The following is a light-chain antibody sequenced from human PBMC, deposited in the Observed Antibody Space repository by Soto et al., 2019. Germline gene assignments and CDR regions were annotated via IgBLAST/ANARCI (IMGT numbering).Light chain of an antibody. CDR2: GAS. Sequence: VLTQAPDTLSVSPGERATLSCRASQAINNNVAWYQLKDGQVPRLLIYGASTRATGIPARFSGSGSGTEFTHTISSLQSEDFAVYYCQQYNNWPPVTFGQGTKVDI. V-gene: IGKV3-15*01. CDR3: QQYNNWPPVT. J-gene: IGKJ1*01. CDR1: QAINNN.